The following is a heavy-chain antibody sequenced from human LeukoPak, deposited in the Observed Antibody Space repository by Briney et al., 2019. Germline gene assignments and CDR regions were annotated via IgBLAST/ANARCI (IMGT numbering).Heavy chain of an antibody. CDR2: IYSGGST. CDR3: ARRRYNWNAIDY. V-gene: IGHV3-53*01. CDR1: GFTVGSNY. D-gene: IGHD1-20*01. J-gene: IGHJ4*02. Sequence: GGSLRLSCAASGFTVGSNYMSWVRQAPGKGLEWVSVIYSGGSTYYADSVKGRFTISRDNSKNTLYLQMNSLRAEDTAVYYCARRRYNWNAIDYWGQGTLVTVSS.